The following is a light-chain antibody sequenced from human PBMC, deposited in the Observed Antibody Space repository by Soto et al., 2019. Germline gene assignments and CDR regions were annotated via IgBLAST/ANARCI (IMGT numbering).Light chain of an antibody. CDR1: QSISTY. J-gene: IGKJ5*01. V-gene: IGKV1-39*01. Sequence: DIQITQSPSSLSSSVLNRFTITCGASQSISTYLNWYQKKPGKAPNLLIYDASRLQSGVPSRFSGSGGGTDFTLSISSVQPEDFATYFCQQSYMDPITFGQGTRLEI. CDR2: DAS. CDR3: QQSYMDPIT.